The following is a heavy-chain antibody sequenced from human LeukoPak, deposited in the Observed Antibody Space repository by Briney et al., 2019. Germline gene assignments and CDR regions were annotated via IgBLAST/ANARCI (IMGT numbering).Heavy chain of an antibody. CDR1: GGSISSSSCY. J-gene: IGHJ4*02. CDR3: ARRNYYDSRGYYYEDY. D-gene: IGHD3-22*01. Sequence: PSETLSLTCTVSGGSISSSSCYWGWIRQPPGKGLEWIGSIYYSGSTYYNPSLKSRVTISVDTSKNQFSLKLSSVTAADTAVYYCARRNYYDSRGYYYEDYWGQGTLVTASS. V-gene: IGHV4-39*01. CDR2: IYYSGST.